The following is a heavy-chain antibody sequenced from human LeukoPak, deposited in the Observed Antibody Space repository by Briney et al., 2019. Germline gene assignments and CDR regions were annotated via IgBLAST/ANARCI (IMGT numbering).Heavy chain of an antibody. D-gene: IGHD5-18*01. CDR2: IYNSGGS. CDR1: GGSITSSFY. Sequence: SETLSLTCTVSGGSITSSFYWSWIRQSPGKGLEWIGYIYNSGGSKYNPSLKSRLTISVDTSKNQFSLKLSSVTAADTAVYYCARHRSGYGDLIDYWGQGTLVTVSS. CDR3: ARHRSGYGDLIDY. J-gene: IGHJ4*02. V-gene: IGHV4-59*08.